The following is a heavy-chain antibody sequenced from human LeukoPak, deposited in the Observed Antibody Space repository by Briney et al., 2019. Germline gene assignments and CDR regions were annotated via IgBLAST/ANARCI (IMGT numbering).Heavy chain of an antibody. V-gene: IGHV2-5*02. CDR1: GFSLRTSGVG. CDR3: ARWGGSSRWYESRFDY. Sequence: SGPTLVNPTQTLTLTCTFSGFSLRTSGVGVGWIRQPPGKALEWLALIFWDDDKRYSPSLKSRLTITKDTSKNQVVLTMTNLDPVDTATYYCARWGGSSRWYESRFDYWGQGILVTVSS. J-gene: IGHJ4*02. D-gene: IGHD6-13*01. CDR2: IFWDDDK.